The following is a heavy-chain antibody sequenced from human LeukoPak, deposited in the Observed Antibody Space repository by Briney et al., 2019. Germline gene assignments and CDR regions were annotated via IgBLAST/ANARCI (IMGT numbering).Heavy chain of an antibody. CDR2: IYYSGST. D-gene: IGHD6-13*01. J-gene: IGHJ6*03. CDR3: ARHVGELAAAGFYYYYYYMDV. CDR1: GGSISSYY. Sequence: SETLSLTCTVSGGSISSYYWGWIRQPPGKGLEWIGSIYYSGSTYYNPSLKSRVTISVDTSKNQFSLKLSSVTAADTAVYYCARHVGELAAAGFYYYYYYMDVWGKGTTVTISS. V-gene: IGHV4-39*01.